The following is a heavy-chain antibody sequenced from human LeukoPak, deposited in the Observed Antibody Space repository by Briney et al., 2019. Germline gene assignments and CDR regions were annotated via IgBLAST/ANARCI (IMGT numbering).Heavy chain of an antibody. V-gene: IGHV3-7*01. CDR1: GFTFSSCW. J-gene: IGHJ3*02. CDR3: ARGGFYDYVWGSYRPKPDAFDI. Sequence: GGSLRLSCAASGFTFSSCWMSWVRQAPGKGLEWVANIKQDGSEKYYVDSVKGRFTISRDDAKNSLYLQMNSLRAEDTAVYYCARGGFYDYVWGSYRPKPDAFDIWGQGTMVTVSS. CDR2: IKQDGSEK. D-gene: IGHD3-16*02.